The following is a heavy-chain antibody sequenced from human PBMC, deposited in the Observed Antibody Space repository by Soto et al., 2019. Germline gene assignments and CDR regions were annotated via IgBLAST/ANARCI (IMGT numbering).Heavy chain of an antibody. CDR3: ARDLKVAGTNSFYYYGMDV. CDR1: GVTFSNYT. Sequence: GGSLRLSCADSGVTFSNYTMNWVRQAPGKGLEWVSSVSRSSRNIYYADSLKGRFTISRDNAKNALYLQMNSLRAEDTAVYYCARDLKVAGTNSFYYYGMDVWGQGTTVTVSS. V-gene: IGHV3-21*01. D-gene: IGHD6-19*01. CDR2: VSRSSRNI. J-gene: IGHJ6*02.